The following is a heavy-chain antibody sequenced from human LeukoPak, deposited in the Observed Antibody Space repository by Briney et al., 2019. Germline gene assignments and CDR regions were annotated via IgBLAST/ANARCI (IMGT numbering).Heavy chain of an antibody. CDR3: VRDTTVGRFDWFDP. CDR2: IYSSGST. D-gene: IGHD1-1*01. Sequence: SETLSLTCTVSGGSISGYYWSWIRQPAGKGLEWIGHIYSSGSTTYNPSLKSRVTMSVDTSRTQFSLKLNSVTAADTAVYYCVRDTTVGRFDWFDPWGQGTLVTVSS. V-gene: IGHV4-4*07. J-gene: IGHJ5*02. CDR1: GGSISGYY.